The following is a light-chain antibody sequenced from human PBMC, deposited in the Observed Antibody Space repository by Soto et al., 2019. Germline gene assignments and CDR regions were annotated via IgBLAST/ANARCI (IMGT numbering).Light chain of an antibody. CDR3: QQYGSSTLT. CDR2: DAS. V-gene: IGKV3-20*01. CDR1: QSVRSSY. J-gene: IGKJ4*01. Sequence: EIVLTQSPGTLSLSPGERATLSCRASQSVRSSYLAWYQQKPGQAPRLLIYDASTRATGIPDRFSGSGSGTAFTLTITRLEPEDFAVYYCQQYGSSTLTFGGGTKVES.